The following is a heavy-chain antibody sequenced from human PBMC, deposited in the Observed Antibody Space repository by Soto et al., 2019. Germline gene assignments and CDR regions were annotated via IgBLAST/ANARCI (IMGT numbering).Heavy chain of an antibody. CDR1: GFSFSDYS. D-gene: IGHD2-15*01. J-gene: IGHJ6*03. V-gene: IGHV3-21*01. CDR3: ARYGAYCSGIGCRDYSHYMDV. CDR2: ISGSSSYI. Sequence: EVQLVESGGGLVKPGGSLRLSCAASGFSFSDYSMNWVRQAPGKGLEWVSSISGSSSYIYYTDPLKGRFTVSSDNAKKSLYLQMNSLRAEDTAVYYCARYGAYCSGIGCRDYSHYMDVWGKGTKVTVS.